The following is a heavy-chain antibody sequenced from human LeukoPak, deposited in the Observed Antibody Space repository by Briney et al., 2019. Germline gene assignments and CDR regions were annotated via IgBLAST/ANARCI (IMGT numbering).Heavy chain of an antibody. J-gene: IGHJ4*02. D-gene: IGHD2-15*01. CDR2: IYYSGST. V-gene: IGHV4-39*07. CDR3: ASPIPRGYCSGGSCYGYGY. CDR1: GGSISSSSYY. Sequence: SETLSLTCTVSGGSISSSSYYWGWIRQPPGKGLEWIGSIYYSGSTYYNPSLKSRVTISVDTSKNQFSLKLSSVTAADTAVYYCASPIPRGYCSGGSCYGYGYWGQGTLVSVSS.